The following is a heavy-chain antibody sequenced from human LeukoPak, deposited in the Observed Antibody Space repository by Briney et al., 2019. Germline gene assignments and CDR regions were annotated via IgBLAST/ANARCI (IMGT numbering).Heavy chain of an antibody. D-gene: IGHD6-13*01. V-gene: IGHV3-23*01. CDR2: IGGSGGST. CDR3: AKAKPYSSSWYWDY. Sequence: GGSLRLSCAASGFTFSSYAMSWVRQAPGKGLEWVSAIGGSGGSTYYADSVKGRFTISRDNSKNTLYLQMNSLRAEDTAVYYCAKAKPYSSSWYWDYWGQGTLVTVSS. J-gene: IGHJ4*02. CDR1: GFTFSSYA.